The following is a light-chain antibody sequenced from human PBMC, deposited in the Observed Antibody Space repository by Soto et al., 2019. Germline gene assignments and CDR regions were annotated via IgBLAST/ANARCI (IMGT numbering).Light chain of an antibody. V-gene: IGLV1-47*01. Sequence: QSVLTQPPSASGTPGQRVTISCSGSSSNIGSNYVYWYQQLPGTAPKLLIYRNNQRPSGVPDRFSGSKSGTSASLAISGLRSEDEADYYCAAWDDSLSGPQLVFGGGTKPTVL. CDR3: AAWDDSLSGPQLV. CDR2: RNN. CDR1: SSNIGSNY. J-gene: IGLJ3*02.